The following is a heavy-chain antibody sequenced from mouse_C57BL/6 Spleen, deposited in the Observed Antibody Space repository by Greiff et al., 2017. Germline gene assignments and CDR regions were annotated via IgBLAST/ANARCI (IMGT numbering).Heavy chain of an antibody. D-gene: IGHD2-3*01. Sequence: EVKLMESGGGLVQPGGSLKLSCAASGFTFSDYYMYWVRQTPEKRLEWVAYISNGGGSTYYPDTVKGRFTISRDNAKNTLYLQMSRLKSEDTAMYYCARPLYDSLYAMDYWGQGTSVTVSS. CDR3: ARPLYDSLYAMDY. V-gene: IGHV5-12*01. CDR1: GFTFSDYY. CDR2: ISNGGGST. J-gene: IGHJ4*01.